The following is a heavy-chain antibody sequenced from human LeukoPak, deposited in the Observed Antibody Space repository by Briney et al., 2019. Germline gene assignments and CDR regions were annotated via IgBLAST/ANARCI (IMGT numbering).Heavy chain of an antibody. CDR1: GGSISNYY. CDR2: IHYSGST. V-gene: IGHV4-59*12. J-gene: IGHJ4*02. D-gene: IGHD3-10*01. Sequence: SETLSLTCTVFGGSISNYYWSWIRQPPGKGLEWIGYIHYSGSTNNNPSLKSRVTISVDTSKNQFSLKLSSVTAADTAVYYRARGGYYYGSGSRWGQGTLVTLSS. CDR3: ARGGYYYGSGSR.